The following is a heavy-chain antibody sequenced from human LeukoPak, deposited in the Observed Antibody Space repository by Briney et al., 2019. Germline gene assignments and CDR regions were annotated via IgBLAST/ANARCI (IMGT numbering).Heavy chain of an antibody. CDR1: GYTFTGYY. CDR3: ASDLTGIAAAADY. D-gene: IGHD6-13*01. CDR2: INPNSGGT. J-gene: IGHJ4*02. V-gene: IGHV1-2*02. Sequence: GASVKVSCKASGYTFTGYYMHWVRQAPGQGLEWMGWINPNSGGTNYAQKFQGRVTMTRDTSISTAYMELSRLRSDDTAVYYCASDLTGIAAAADYWGQGTLVTVSS.